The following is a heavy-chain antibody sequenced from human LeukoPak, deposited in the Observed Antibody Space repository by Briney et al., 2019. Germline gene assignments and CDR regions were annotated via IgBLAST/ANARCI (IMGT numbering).Heavy chain of an antibody. J-gene: IGHJ4*02. V-gene: IGHV1-24*01. CDR2: FDPEDGET. CDR3: ATDLYYYDSSGYPEATAPVS. CDR1: GYTLTELS. Sequence: ASVTVSCKVSGYTLTELSMHWVRQAPGKGLEWMGGFDPEDGETIYAQKFQGRVTMTEDTSTDTAYMELSSLRSEDTAVYYCATDLYYYDSSGYPEATAPVSWGQGTLVTVSS. D-gene: IGHD3-22*01.